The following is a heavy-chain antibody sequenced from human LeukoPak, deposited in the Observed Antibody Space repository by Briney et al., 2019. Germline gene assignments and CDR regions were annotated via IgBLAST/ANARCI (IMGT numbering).Heavy chain of an antibody. V-gene: IGHV1-2*06. CDR3: ARSSGGRNEFDY. Sequence: GASVKVSCKASGYTFTGYYMHWVRQAPGQGLEWMGRINPNSGGTNYAQKFQGRVTMTRDTSISTAYMELSRLRSDDTAVYYCARSSGGRNEFDYWGQGTLVTVSS. CDR2: INPNSGGT. J-gene: IGHJ4*02. CDR1: GYTFTGYY. D-gene: IGHD2-15*01.